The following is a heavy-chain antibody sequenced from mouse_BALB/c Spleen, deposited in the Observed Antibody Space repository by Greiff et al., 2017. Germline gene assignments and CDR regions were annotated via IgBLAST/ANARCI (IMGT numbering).Heavy chain of an antibody. CDR2: ISSGGSYT. Sequence: EVQRVESGGGLVKPGGSLKLSCAASGFTFSSYAMSWVRQTPEKRLEWVATISSGGSYTYYPDSVKGRFTISRDNAKNTLYLQMSSLKSEDTAMYYCARQYGNYEGYWYFDVWGAGTTVTVSS. CDR3: ARQYGNYEGYWYFDV. J-gene: IGHJ1*01. CDR1: GFTFSSYA. V-gene: IGHV5-6*01. D-gene: IGHD2-1*01.